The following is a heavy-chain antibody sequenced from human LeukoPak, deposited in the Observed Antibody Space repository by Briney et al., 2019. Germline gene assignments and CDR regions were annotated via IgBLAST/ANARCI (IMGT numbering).Heavy chain of an antibody. CDR1: GYTLTELS. J-gene: IGHJ3*02. Sequence: ASVKVSCKVSGYTLTELSMQWVRQAPGKGLEWMGGFDPEDGETIYAQKFQGRDTMTEDTYIDTAYMELSSLRSEDTAVYYCARSLTVDVFDIWGQGTMVTVSS. CDR2: FDPEDGET. D-gene: IGHD3-9*01. CDR3: ARSLTVDVFDI. V-gene: IGHV1-24*01.